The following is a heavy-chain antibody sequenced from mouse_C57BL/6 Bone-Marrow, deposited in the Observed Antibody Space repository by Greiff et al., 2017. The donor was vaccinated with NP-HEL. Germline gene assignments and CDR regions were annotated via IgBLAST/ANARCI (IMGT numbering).Heavy chain of an antibody. CDR3: TRYDYFDY. V-gene: IGHV14-4*01. D-gene: IGHD2-3*01. Sequence: EVQLQQSGAELVRPGASVKLSCTASGFNIKDDYMHWVKQRPEPGLEWIGWIDPENGDTEYASKFQGKATITADTSSNTAYLQLSSLTSEDTAVYYCTRYDYFDYWGQGTTLTVSS. CDR2: IDPENGDT. CDR1: GFNIKDDY. J-gene: IGHJ2*01.